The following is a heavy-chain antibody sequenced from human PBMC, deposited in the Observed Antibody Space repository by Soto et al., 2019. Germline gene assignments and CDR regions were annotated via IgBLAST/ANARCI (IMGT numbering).Heavy chain of an antibody. Sequence: PSEKLSLTCSVYGGSFSGYYWSWIRQPPGKGLEWIGEINHSGSTNYNPSLKSRVTISVDTSKNQFSLKLSSVTAADTAVYYCARVLRSIAALHWFDPWGPGTLVTVFS. CDR1: GGSFSGYY. D-gene: IGHD6-6*01. J-gene: IGHJ5*02. V-gene: IGHV4-34*01. CDR2: INHSGST. CDR3: ARVLRSIAALHWFDP.